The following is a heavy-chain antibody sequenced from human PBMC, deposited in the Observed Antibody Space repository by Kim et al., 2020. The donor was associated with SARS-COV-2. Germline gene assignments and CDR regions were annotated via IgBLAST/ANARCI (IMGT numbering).Heavy chain of an antibody. D-gene: IGHD3-16*02. V-gene: IGHV4-61*02. J-gene: IGHJ4*02. CDR2: IYTSGST. CDR3: ARSQSEYDYVWGSYRPYFDY. CDR1: GGSISSGSYY. Sequence: SETLSLTCTVSGGSISSGSYYWSWIRQPAGKGLEWIGLIYTSGSTNYNPSLKSRVTISVDTSKNQFSLKLSSVTAADTAVYYCARSQSEYDYVWGSYRPYFDYWGQGTLVTVSS.